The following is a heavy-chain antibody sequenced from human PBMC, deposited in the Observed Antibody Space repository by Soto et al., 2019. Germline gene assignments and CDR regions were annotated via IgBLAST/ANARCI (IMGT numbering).Heavy chain of an antibody. Sequence: EVQLVESGGGLVQPGGSLRLSCAASGFTVSTDWMYWVRQAPGKGLEWVSVIRSGGNTYYADSVEGRFTISRDNSKNTVYLQMNSLRAEDTAVYYCVRDNYYCGMDGWGQGTTVTVSS. CDR1: GFTVSTDW. CDR3: VRDNYYCGMDG. V-gene: IGHV3-66*01. J-gene: IGHJ6*02. CDR2: IRSGGNT.